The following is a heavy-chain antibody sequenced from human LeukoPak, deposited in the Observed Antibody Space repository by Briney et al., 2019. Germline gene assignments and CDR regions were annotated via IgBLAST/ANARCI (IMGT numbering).Heavy chain of an antibody. CDR3: AKVRTLQKEMATLDAFDI. D-gene: IGHD5-24*01. CDR1: GFTFSSYS. CDR2: ISGSGGST. V-gene: IGHV3-23*01. J-gene: IGHJ3*02. Sequence: HPGGSLRLSCAASGFTFSSYSMNWVRQAPGKGLEWVSAISGSGGSTYYADSVKGRFTISRDNSKNTLYLQMNSLRAEDTAVYYCAKVRTLQKEMATLDAFDIWGQGTMVTVSS.